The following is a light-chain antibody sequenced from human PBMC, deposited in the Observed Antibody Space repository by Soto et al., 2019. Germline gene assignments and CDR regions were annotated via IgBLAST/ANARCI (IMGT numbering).Light chain of an antibody. J-gene: IGLJ3*02. V-gene: IGLV2-23*01. Sequence: QSALTQPASVSGSPGQSITISCTGTTSDVGSYSLVSWYQQHPGKAPKLMIYEGTKRPSGVSNRFSGSKSGNTASLTISGLQAEDEADYYCCSYAGRINWVFGGGTKLTVL. CDR3: CSYAGRINWV. CDR2: EGT. CDR1: TSDVGSYSL.